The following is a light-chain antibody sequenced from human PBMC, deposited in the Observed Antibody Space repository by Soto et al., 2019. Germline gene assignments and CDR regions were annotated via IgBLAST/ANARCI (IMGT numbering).Light chain of an antibody. Sequence: DIQMTQSPSSLSTSVGERVTITCRASQTISYFLNWYQQKPGKPPKVLIFAASSLESGVPSRFSGSGSGTDFTLTISSLQPEDFATYFCQQSYETPHTFGQGTKLEI. CDR3: QQSYETPHT. CDR2: AAS. J-gene: IGKJ2*01. V-gene: IGKV1-39*01. CDR1: QTISYF.